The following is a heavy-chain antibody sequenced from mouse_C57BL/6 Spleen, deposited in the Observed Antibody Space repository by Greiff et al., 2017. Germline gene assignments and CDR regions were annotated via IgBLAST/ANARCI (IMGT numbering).Heavy chain of an antibody. J-gene: IGHJ3*01. Sequence: QVQLQQSGAELVKPGASVKLSCKASGYTFTSYWMHWVKQRPGQGLEWIGMIHPNSGSTNYNEKFKSKATLTVDKSSSTAYMQLSSLTSEDSAVYYCARSESNALVYGGQGTLVTVSA. CDR2: IHPNSGST. V-gene: IGHV1-64*01. D-gene: IGHD2-5*01. CDR3: ARSESNALVY. CDR1: GYTFTSYW.